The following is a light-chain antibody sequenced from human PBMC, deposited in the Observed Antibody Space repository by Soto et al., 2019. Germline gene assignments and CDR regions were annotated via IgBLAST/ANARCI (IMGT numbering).Light chain of an antibody. CDR3: QQSYSTPRIN. CDR1: QSIHTS. CDR2: DST. J-gene: IGKJ5*01. Sequence: FVLTQSPGTLSLSPGERATLSCRSSQSIHTSLAWYQQKPGQPPRLVVYDSTLRANGVPDRFGGSGSGTDFTLTISSLQPEDFATYYCQQSYSTPRINFGQGTRLEIK. V-gene: IGKV3-11*01.